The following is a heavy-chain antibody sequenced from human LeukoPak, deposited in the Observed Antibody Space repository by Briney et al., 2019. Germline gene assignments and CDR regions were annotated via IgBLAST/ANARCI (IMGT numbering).Heavy chain of an antibody. CDR3: ATPSGSYSY. V-gene: IGHV3-23*01. CDR2: IGGGDGST. Sequence: GGSLRLSCAASGFTFSNYAMNWVRQAPGKGLEWVAGIGGGDGSTYYADSVKGRFTISRDNSKNTLYLQMNSLRAEDTAVYYCATPSGSYSYWGQGTLVTVSS. D-gene: IGHD1-26*01. J-gene: IGHJ4*02. CDR1: GFTFSNYA.